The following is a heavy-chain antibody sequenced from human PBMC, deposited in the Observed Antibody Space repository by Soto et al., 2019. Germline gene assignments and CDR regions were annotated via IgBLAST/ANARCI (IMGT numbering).Heavy chain of an antibody. J-gene: IGHJ6*02. D-gene: IGHD4-17*01. V-gene: IGHV3-9*01. CDR2: ISWNSGSI. Sequence: SLRLSCAASGFNFDDYAMHWVRQAPGKGLEWVSGISWNSGSIGYADSVKGRFTISRDNAKNSLYLQMNSLRAEDTALYYCAKDLSMTTVTSEYYGMDVWGQGTTVTVSS. CDR1: GFNFDDYA. CDR3: AKDLSMTTVTSEYYGMDV.